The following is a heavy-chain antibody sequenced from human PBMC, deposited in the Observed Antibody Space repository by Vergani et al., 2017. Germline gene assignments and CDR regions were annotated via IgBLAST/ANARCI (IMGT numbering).Heavy chain of an antibody. V-gene: IGHV5-51*03. CDR2: IYPGNSET. J-gene: IGHJ4*02. Sequence: EVQLEQSGAAVKKPGESLEISCKGSGYSFSRNWIAWVRERPGQGLEWMGMIYPGNSETRNNPSFRGQVTMSVDTSKNQFSLKLSSVTAADTAVYYCAREYSSSVGFLAYWGQGTLVTVSS. CDR3: AREYSSSVGFLAY. D-gene: IGHD6-6*01. CDR1: GYSFSRNW.